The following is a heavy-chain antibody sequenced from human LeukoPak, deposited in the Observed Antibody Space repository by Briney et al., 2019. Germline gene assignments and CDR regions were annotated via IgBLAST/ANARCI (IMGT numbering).Heavy chain of an antibody. CDR1: GFTFSSYW. J-gene: IGHJ6*03. V-gene: IGHV3-74*01. Sequence: GSLRLSCAASGFTFSSYWMHWVRQAPGKGLVWVSRINSDGSSTSYADSVKGRFTISRDNAKNTLYLQMNSLRAEDTAVYYCARDRGITMVRGVITSPYYMDVWGKGTTVTVSS. D-gene: IGHD3-10*01. CDR3: ARDRGITMVRGVITSPYYMDV. CDR2: INSDGSST.